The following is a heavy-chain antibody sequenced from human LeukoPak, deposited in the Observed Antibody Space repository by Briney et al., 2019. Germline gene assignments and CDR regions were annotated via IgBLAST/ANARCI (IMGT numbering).Heavy chain of an antibody. D-gene: IGHD2-15*01. CDR2: IYYSGST. J-gene: IGHJ4*02. CDR1: GGSISSYY. CDR3: ARTYCRGGSCHFDY. V-gene: IGHV4-59*08. Sequence: SETLSLTCTVSGGSISSYYWSWIRQPPGKGLEWIGYIYYSGSTGSNPSLESRVTISVDTSKNQISLKLSSVTAADTAVYYCARTYCRGGSCHFDYWGQGTLVTVSS.